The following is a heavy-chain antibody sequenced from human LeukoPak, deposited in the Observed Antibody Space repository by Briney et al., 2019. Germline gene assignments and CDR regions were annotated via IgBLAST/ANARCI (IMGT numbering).Heavy chain of an antibody. CDR1: GFIFSSYW. V-gene: IGHV3-7*05. J-gene: IGHJ6*02. CDR3: ARDPYSSTWSYGIDV. D-gene: IGHD6-6*01. Sequence: GGSLRLSCAASGFIFSSYWMSWVRQAPGKGLEWVANIKQDGSEEVYVDSVKGRFTISRDNAKNSLFLQMNTLRAEDTAVYYCARDPYSSTWSYGIDVWGQGTTVTVSS. CDR2: IKQDGSEE.